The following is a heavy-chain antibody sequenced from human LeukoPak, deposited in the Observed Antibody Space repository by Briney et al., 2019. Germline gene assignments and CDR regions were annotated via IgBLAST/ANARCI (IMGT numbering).Heavy chain of an antibody. CDR1: GFTFSSYW. Sequence: GGSLRLSCAASGFTFSSYWMHWVRQAPGKGLVWVSRINTDGSSTNYADSVKGRFTISRDNTKNTLYLQMNSLRAEDTAVYYCASTRRDGYNYWAYWGQGTLVTVSS. CDR3: ASTRRDGYNYWAY. J-gene: IGHJ4*02. D-gene: IGHD5-24*01. CDR2: INTDGSST. V-gene: IGHV3-74*01.